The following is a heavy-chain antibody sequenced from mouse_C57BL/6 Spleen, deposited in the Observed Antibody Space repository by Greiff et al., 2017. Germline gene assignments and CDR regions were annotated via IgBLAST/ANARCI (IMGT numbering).Heavy chain of an antibody. CDR1: GYAFSSSW. J-gene: IGHJ1*03. CDR2: IYPGDGDT. V-gene: IGHV1-82*01. CDR3: AREMDSYYYGSRGYFEV. D-gene: IGHD1-1*01. Sequence: QVQLKESGPELVKPGASVKISCKASGYAFSSSWMNWVKQRPGKGLEWIGRIYPGDGDTNYNGKFKGKATLTADKSSSTAYMQLSSLTSEDSAVYFCAREMDSYYYGSRGYFEVWGTGTTVTVSS.